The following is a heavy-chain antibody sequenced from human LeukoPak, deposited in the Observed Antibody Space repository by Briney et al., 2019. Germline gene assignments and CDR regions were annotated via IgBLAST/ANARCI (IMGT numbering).Heavy chain of an antibody. CDR3: ARHVVVVNGIDY. J-gene: IGHJ4*02. V-gene: IGHV4-39*01. CDR2: IHYSGNT. Sequence: PSETLSLTCTVSGDSISNNNYFWGWIRQPPGKGLEWIASIHYSGNTYYSPSLQSRVTISVDPSKSQFSLKMNSVTAADTAMFYCARHVVVVNGIDYWGQGTLVTVSS. CDR1: GDSISNNNYF. D-gene: IGHD2-15*01.